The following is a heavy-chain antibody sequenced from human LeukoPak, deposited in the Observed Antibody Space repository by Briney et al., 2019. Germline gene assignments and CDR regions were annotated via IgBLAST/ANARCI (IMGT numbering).Heavy chain of an antibody. CDR1: GFTFSNYW. V-gene: IGHV3-74*01. D-gene: IGHD3-22*01. CDR3: ARDLGQYYDTSDNWFDP. CDR2: INSDGINT. J-gene: IGHJ5*02. Sequence: GGSLRLSCAASGFTFSNYWLHWVRQAPGKGLVWVSRINSDGINTSYADSVKGRFTISRDNAKNTLNLQMNSLRAEDTAVYYCARDLGQYYDTSDNWFDPWGQGTLVTVSS.